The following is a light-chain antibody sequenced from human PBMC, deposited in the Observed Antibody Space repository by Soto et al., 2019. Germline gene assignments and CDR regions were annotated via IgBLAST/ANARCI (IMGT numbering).Light chain of an antibody. CDR1: SSDVGDSNY. J-gene: IGLJ2*01. Sequence: QSALTQPASVSGSPGQSFTISCTGTSSDVGDSNYVSWYQQHPGIAPKLMIYDVTNRPSGVSHRFSGSRSGNTASLTISGLQAEDEADYYCSSYRSGTVVFGGGTKLTVL. CDR3: SSYRSGTVV. CDR2: DVT. V-gene: IGLV2-14*01.